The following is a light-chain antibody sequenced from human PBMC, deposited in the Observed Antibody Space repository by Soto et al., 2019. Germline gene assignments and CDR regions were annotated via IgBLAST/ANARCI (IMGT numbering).Light chain of an antibody. CDR3: QQYGNAPFT. Sequence: EIVLTQSPGTLSLSPGETATLSCRASQTVNSDYLAWFQQRPGQAPRLLIFATSRRATDIPDRFSGSGSGTDFTLAIRRLEPEDFAVYYCQQYGNAPFTFGPGTKVDIK. J-gene: IGKJ3*01. V-gene: IGKV3-20*01. CDR2: ATS. CDR1: QTVNSDY.